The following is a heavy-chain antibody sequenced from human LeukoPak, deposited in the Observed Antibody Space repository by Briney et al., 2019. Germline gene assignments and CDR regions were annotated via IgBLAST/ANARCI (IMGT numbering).Heavy chain of an antibody. CDR1: GYSISSGYY. CDR3: ARGSGSNYYDY. CDR2: IYHSGST. J-gene: IGHJ4*02. Sequence: SETLSLTCAVSGYSISSGYYWGWIRQPPGKGLEWIGSIYHSGSTYYNPSLKSRVTMSVDTSKTQFSLNLASVTAADTAVYYCARGSGSNYYDYWGQGTLVTVSS. V-gene: IGHV4-38-2*01. D-gene: IGHD1-26*01.